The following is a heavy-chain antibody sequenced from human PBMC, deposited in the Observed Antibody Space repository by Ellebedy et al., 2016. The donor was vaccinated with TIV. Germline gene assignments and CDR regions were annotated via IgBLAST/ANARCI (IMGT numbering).Heavy chain of an antibody. J-gene: IGHJ4*02. CDR2: VYYSGSP. Sequence: MPSETLSLTCSVSGGSVSSTRYYWAWIRQPPGKGLEYIGSVYYSGSPYYNPSFKSRVTLSADTSKNQFSLNLRTVTAADTAVYYCARARGQYLYGSGSYFTNWGQGEMVTVSS. D-gene: IGHD3-10*01. CDR3: ARARGQYLYGSGSYFTN. CDR1: GGSVSSTRYY. V-gene: IGHV4-39*01.